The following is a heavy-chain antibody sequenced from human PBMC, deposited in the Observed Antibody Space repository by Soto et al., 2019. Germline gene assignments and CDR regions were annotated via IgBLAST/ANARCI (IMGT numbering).Heavy chain of an antibody. V-gene: IGHV4-34*01. CDR2: INHSGST. J-gene: IGHJ5*02. Sequence: SETLSLTCAVYGGSFSGYYWSWIRQPPGKGLEWIGEINHSGSTNYNPSLKSRVTISVDTSKNQFSLKLSSVTAADTAVYYCARGPYYGSGSYSGSFWFDPWGQGTLVTVSS. CDR1: GGSFSGYY. CDR3: ARGPYYGSGSYSGSFWFDP. D-gene: IGHD3-10*01.